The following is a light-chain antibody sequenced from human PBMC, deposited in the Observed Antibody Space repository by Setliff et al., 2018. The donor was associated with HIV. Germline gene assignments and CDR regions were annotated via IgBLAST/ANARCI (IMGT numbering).Light chain of an antibody. V-gene: IGLV2-11*01. CDR1: SSDFGGYSY. CDR3: CSYAGSYKV. CDR2: DVS. J-gene: IGLJ1*01. Sequence: QSALPQPRSVSGSPGQSVTISCTGTSSDFGGYSYVSWYQQHPGKAPKLMIYDVSKRPSGVPDRFSGSKSGNTASLTISGLQAEDEADYYCCSYAGSYKVFGTGTKVTVL.